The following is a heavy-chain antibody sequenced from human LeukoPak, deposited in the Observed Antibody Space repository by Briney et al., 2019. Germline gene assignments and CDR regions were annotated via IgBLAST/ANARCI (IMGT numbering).Heavy chain of an antibody. J-gene: IGHJ4*02. V-gene: IGHV4-59*01. CDR3: ARTGSTVTMLYPFDH. CDR1: GGSIRSYY. D-gene: IGHD4-17*01. Sequence: SETLSLTCTVSGGSIRSYYWSWIRQLPGKGLEWIGYIYYSGSTNYNPSLKSRVSISVDTSKNQFSLKLSSATAADTAVYYCARTGSTVTMLYPFDHWGQGTLVTVSS. CDR2: IYYSGST.